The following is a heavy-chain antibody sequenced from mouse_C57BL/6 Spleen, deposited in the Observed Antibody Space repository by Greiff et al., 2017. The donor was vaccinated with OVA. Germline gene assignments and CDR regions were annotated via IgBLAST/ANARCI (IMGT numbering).Heavy chain of an antibody. V-gene: IGHV5-17*01. CDR2: ISSGSSTI. CDR3: ARGNPYYAMDY. CDR1: GFTFSDYG. D-gene: IGHD2-1*01. J-gene: IGHJ4*01. Sequence: EVHLVESGGGLVKPGGSLKLSCAASGFTFSDYGMHWVRQAPEKGLEWVAYISSGSSTIYYADTVKGRFTISRDNAKNTLFLQMTSLRSEDTAMYYCARGNPYYAMDYWGQGTSVTVSS.